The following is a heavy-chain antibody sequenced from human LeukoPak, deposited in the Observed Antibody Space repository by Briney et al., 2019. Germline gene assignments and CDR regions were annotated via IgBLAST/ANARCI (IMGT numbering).Heavy chain of an antibody. V-gene: IGHV4-30-4*08. CDR2: IYYSGST. CDR3: ARGLIKGIAVAGTG. J-gene: IGHJ4*02. CDR1: GGSISSGDYY. Sequence: SETLSLTCTVSGGSISSGDYYWSWIRQPPGKGLEWIGYIYYSGSTYYNPSLKSRVTISVDTSKNQFSLKLSSVTAADTAVYYCARGLIKGIAVAGTGWGQGTLVTVSS. D-gene: IGHD6-19*01.